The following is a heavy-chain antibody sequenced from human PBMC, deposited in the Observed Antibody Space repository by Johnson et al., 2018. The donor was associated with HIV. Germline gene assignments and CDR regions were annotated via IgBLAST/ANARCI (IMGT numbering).Heavy chain of an antibody. CDR3: AKGIEAGWQVDAVDI. J-gene: IGHJ3*02. Sequence: QMLLVESGGGVVQPGGSLRLSCAASGFTFSSHAMHWVRQAPGKGLDWVTVISYDGSNNYYAASVKGRFTISRDNSKITMYLQMNSLRAEDTAIYYCAKGIEAGWQVDAVDIWGQGTMVAVSS. D-gene: IGHD6-19*01. CDR1: GFTFSSHA. V-gene: IGHV3-30-3*02. CDR2: ISYDGSNN.